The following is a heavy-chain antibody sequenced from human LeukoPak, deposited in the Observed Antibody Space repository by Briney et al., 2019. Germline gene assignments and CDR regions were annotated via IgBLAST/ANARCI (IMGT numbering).Heavy chain of an antibody. CDR1: GFTFSNYY. Sequence: GGSLRLSXAASGFTFSNYYMSWIRQAPGKGLEWVSYISSSGSTIYYADSVKGRFTISRDNAKNSLYLQMNSLRAEDTAVYYCARLRDDSSGYYPHYFDYWGQGTLVTVSS. V-gene: IGHV3-11*04. CDR2: ISSSGSTI. D-gene: IGHD3-22*01. J-gene: IGHJ4*02. CDR3: ARLRDDSSGYYPHYFDY.